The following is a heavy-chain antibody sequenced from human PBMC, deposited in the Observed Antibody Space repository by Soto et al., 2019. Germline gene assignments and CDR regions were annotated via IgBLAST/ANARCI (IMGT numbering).Heavy chain of an antibody. CDR1: GGTFSSYA. D-gene: IGHD3-22*01. J-gene: IGHJ6*02. Sequence: GASVKVSCKASGGTFSSYAISWVRQAPGQGLEWMGGIIPIFGTANYAQKFQGRVTITADESTSTAYMELSSLRSEDTAVYYCARSYYYDSSGYSPHYYGMDVWGQGTTVTVSS. CDR2: IIPIFGTA. V-gene: IGHV1-69*13. CDR3: ARSYYYDSSGYSPHYYGMDV.